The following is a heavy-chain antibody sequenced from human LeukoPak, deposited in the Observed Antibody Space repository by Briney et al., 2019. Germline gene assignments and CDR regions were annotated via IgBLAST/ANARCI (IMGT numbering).Heavy chain of an antibody. CDR2: IRYDGSNK. CDR1: GFTFSSYG. Sequence: GGSLRLSCAASGFTFSSYGMHWVRQAPGKGLEWVAFIRYDGSNKYYADSVKGRFTISRDNSKNTLYLQMNSLRAEDTAVYYCARAFGGAYYDFWSGYYIDYWGQGTLVTVSS. D-gene: IGHD3-3*01. CDR3: ARAFGGAYYDFWSGYYIDY. J-gene: IGHJ4*02. V-gene: IGHV3-30*02.